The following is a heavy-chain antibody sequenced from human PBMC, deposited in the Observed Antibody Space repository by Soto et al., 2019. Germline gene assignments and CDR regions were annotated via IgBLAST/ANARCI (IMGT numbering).Heavy chain of an antibody. CDR2: IIPMYGTT. Sequence: ASVKVSCKSSGGSFSSSAIPWVRQAPGQGLEWMGRIIPMYGTTFYAQTFQGRVTITADESTSTVYMHLSSLKSEDTASYFCATSVGAIGYRFFNMDVWGQGTTVTVSS. CDR3: ATSVGAIGYRFFNMDV. D-gene: IGHD5-12*01. V-gene: IGHV1-69*13. CDR1: GGSFSSSA. J-gene: IGHJ6*02.